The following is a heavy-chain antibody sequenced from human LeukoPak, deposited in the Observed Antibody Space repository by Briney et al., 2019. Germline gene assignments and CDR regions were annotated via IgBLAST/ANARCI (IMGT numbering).Heavy chain of an antibody. Sequence: GGSLRLSCAASGFSLSSYGVNWVRQAPGKGLEWVSGITGSDTTAYHAGSVRGRFTISRDNSKNTLYLQMNSLRAEDTAVYYCARDSGYNSNWHHDAFDIWGQGTMVTVSS. J-gene: IGHJ3*02. CDR2: ITGSDTTA. CDR1: GFSLSSYG. CDR3: ARDSGYNSNWHHDAFDI. D-gene: IGHD6-13*01. V-gene: IGHV3-23*01.